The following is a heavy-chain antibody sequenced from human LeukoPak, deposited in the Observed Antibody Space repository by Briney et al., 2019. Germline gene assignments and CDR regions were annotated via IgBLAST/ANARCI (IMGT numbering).Heavy chain of an antibody. CDR3: AKEGASIAVAGIDF. CDR1: GFTFDDYG. J-gene: IGHJ4*02. CDR2: INWNGGST. Sequence: GGSLRLSCAASGFTFDDYGMSWVRQAPGKGLEWVSGINWNGGSTGYADSVKGRFTISRDNSKNTVYLQMNSLRADDTAVYYCAKEGASIAVAGIDFWGQGTLVTVSS. D-gene: IGHD6-19*01. V-gene: IGHV3-20*04.